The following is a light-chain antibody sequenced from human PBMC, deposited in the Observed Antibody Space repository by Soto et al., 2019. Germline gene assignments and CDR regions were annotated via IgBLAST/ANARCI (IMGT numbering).Light chain of an antibody. V-gene: IGKV4-1*01. Sequence: DIVMTQSQDSLAVSLGERATINCKSSQSVLYTSNNKNYFAWYQQKPGQPPKLLIYWASTRQSGVPDRFSGSGSGTDFTLTISSLQAEDVAVYYCQQYYTTPYTFGQGTNLEIK. CDR3: QQYYTTPYT. CDR2: WAS. CDR1: QSVLYTSNNKNY. J-gene: IGKJ2*01.